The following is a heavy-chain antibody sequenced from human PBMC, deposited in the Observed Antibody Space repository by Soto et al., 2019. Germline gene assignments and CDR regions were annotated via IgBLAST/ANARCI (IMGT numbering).Heavy chain of an antibody. CDR1: GGSFTDYD. V-gene: IGHV4-34*01. CDR3: AVYSSSIVAFEV. J-gene: IGHJ3*01. Sequence: QVQLQQWGAGVLKPSETLSLDCGVLGGSFTDYDWTWVRQSPGRGLGCIGVVSQSRLITYNPSLECRLSISRDTAKKHFSLRLTSVTAADTALFYCAVYSSSIVAFEVWGHGTEVTVS. D-gene: IGHD3-10*01. CDR2: VSQSRLI.